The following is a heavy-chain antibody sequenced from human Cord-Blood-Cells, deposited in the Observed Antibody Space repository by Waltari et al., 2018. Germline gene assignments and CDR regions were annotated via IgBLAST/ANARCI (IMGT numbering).Heavy chain of an antibody. CDR1: EGTFSSYA. V-gene: IGHV1-69*01. CDR3: ARITGDSNVENAFDI. CDR2: IIPIFGTA. J-gene: IGHJ3*02. D-gene: IGHD7-27*01. Sequence: QVQLVESGAEVKKPGSSVKVSCKASEGTFSSYAINWVRQAPGQGLEWMGGIIPIFGTANYAQKFQGRVTITADESTSTAYMELSSLRSEDTAVYYCARITGDSNVENAFDIWGQGTMVTVSS.